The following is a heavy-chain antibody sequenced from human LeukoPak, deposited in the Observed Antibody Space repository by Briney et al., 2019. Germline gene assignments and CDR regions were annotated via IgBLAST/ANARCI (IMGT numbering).Heavy chain of an antibody. Sequence: SETLSLTCTVSGDSISSGRYYWSWIRQPAGKGLEWIGRIYTSGSTNYNPSLKSRVTISVDTSKNQFSLKLSSVTAADTAVYYCAREPGYGGYSARNSGTYSRGQGTLVTVSS. CDR3: AREPGYGGYSARNSGTYS. CDR1: GDSISSGRYY. V-gene: IGHV4-61*02. J-gene: IGHJ5*01. D-gene: IGHD1-26*01. CDR2: IYTSGST.